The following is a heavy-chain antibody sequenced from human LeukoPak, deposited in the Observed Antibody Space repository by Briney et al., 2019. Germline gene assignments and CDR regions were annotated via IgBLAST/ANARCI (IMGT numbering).Heavy chain of an antibody. Sequence: PSETLSLTCAVYGGSFSGYYWSWIRQPPGKGLEWIGEINHSGSTNYNPSLKSPVTISVDTSKNQFSLRLSAVTAADTAVYCCARVHDYVWGSYLAPYGMDVWGQGTTVTVSS. CDR2: INHSGST. CDR1: GGSFSGYY. CDR3: ARVHDYVWGSYLAPYGMDV. D-gene: IGHD3-16*02. V-gene: IGHV4-34*01. J-gene: IGHJ6*02.